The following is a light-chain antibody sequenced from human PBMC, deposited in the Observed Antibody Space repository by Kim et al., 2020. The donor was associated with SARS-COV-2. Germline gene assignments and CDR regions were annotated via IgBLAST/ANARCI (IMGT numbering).Light chain of an antibody. CDR1: SNNVGHQG. CDR2: RNN. V-gene: IGLV10-54*04. CDR3: SAWDSSLSAWV. J-gene: IGLJ3*02. Sequence: QTATLTCTGNSNNVGHQGAAWLQQHQGHPPEHLSYRNNNRPSGISERFSASRTGNTASLTITALQPEDEANDYCSAWDSSLSAWVFGGGTQLTVL.